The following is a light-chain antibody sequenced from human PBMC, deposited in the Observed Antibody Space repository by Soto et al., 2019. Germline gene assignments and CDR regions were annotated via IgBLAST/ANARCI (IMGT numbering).Light chain of an antibody. J-gene: IGKJ5*01. V-gene: IGKV3-20*01. CDR2: GAS. Sequence: EIVLTQSPGTLSLSPGERATLSCRASQTVTRNYLAWHRHKPGQTPRLLVYGASSRATGIPDRFSGSGSGTDFTLTISRLEREDFAVYYCQQHGSSPISFGQGTRLEI. CDR3: QQHGSSPIS. CDR1: QTVTRNY.